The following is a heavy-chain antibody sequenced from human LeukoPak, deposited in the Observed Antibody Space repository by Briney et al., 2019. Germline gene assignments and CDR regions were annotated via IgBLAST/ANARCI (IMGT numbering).Heavy chain of an antibody. CDR3: ARGRAAGLLDWFDP. CDR1: GFTFSRYT. J-gene: IGHJ5*02. Sequence: GGSLRLSCAASGFTFSRYTMAWVRQAPGKGLEWVASIVASYVGTYYVDSVKGRFVVSRDNSKNTLYLQMDRLRLEDAAMYFCARGRAAGLLDWFDPWGPGTLVTASS. D-gene: IGHD6-19*01. V-gene: IGHV3-23*01. CDR2: IVASYVGT.